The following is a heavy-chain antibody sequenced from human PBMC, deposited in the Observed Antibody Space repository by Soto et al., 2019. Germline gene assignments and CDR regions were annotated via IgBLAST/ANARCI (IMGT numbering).Heavy chain of an antibody. Sequence: QLQLQESGSGLVKPSQTLSLTCAVSGGSISSGGYSWSWIRQPPGKGLEWIGYIYHSGSTYYNPSLKSRVXXSXDXXKNQFSLKLSSVTAADTAVYYCARTISTSCYALLYWGQGTLVTVSS. CDR3: ARTISTSCYALLY. CDR2: IYHSGST. D-gene: IGHD2-2*01. CDR1: GGSISSGGYS. J-gene: IGHJ4*02. V-gene: IGHV4-30-2*01.